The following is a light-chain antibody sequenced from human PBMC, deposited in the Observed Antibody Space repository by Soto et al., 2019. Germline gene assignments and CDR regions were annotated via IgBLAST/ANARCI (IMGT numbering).Light chain of an antibody. Sequence: SVLPQPPTACGSRGSPVTISCSGSSSNIGSNYVYWYQQLPGTAPKLLIYRNNQRPSGVPDRFSGSKSGTSASLAISGLRSEDEADYYCAAWDDSLSGLYVFGTGTKVTVL. CDR3: AAWDDSLSGLYV. J-gene: IGLJ1*01. CDR1: SSNIGSNY. V-gene: IGLV1-47*01. CDR2: RNN.